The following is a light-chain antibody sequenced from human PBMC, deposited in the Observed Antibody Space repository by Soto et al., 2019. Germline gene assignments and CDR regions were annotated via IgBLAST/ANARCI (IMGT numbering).Light chain of an antibody. V-gene: IGLV2-14*03. CDR3: TSWTTSTTMI. CDR2: DVN. Sequence: QSVLTQPASVSGSPGQSITISCTGTSSDIGAYNFVSWYQQHLGKAPKLMLYDVNIRPSGVSNRFSGSKSGNTASLTISGLQAEDEADYYCTSWTTSTTMIFGGGTKLTVL. J-gene: IGLJ2*01. CDR1: SSDIGAYNF.